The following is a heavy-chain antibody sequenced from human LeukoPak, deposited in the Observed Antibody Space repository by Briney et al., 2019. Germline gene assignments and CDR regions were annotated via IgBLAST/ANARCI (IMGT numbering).Heavy chain of an antibody. D-gene: IGHD6-13*01. J-gene: IGHJ1*01. Sequence: GGSLRLSCAASGFSFSNYGMHWVRQAPGKGLEWVAVIWSNGINRYYADSVKGRFTFSRDNSKNTLSLQMNSLRAEDTALYYCARDRTIAAVGYFQHWGQGTLVTVSS. CDR2: IWSNGINR. CDR3: ARDRTIAAVGYFQH. V-gene: IGHV3-33*01. CDR1: GFSFSNYG.